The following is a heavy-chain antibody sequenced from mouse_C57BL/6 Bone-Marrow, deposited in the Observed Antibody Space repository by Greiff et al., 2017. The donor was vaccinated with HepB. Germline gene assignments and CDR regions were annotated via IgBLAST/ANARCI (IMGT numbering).Heavy chain of an antibody. CDR1: GYAFSSYW. D-gene: IGHD1-1*01. V-gene: IGHV1-80*01. Sequence: VQLVESGAELVKPGASVKISCKASGYAFSSYWMNWVKQRPGKGLEWIGQIYPGDGDTNYNGKFKGKATLTADKSSSTAYMQLSSLTSEDSAVYFCARDGYYYGSSFDYWGQGTTLTVSS. CDR2: IYPGDGDT. J-gene: IGHJ2*01. CDR3: ARDGYYYGSSFDY.